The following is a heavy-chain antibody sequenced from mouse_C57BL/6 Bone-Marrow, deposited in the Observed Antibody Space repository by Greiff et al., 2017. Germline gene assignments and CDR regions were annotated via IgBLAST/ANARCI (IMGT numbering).Heavy chain of an antibody. Sequence: EVKVEESGGGLVQPGGSMKLSCVASGFTFSNYWMNWVRQSPEKGLEWAAQIRLKSDNYATHYAESVKGRFTISRDDSKSSVYLQMNNLRAEDTGIYYCTAHYGGYFDVWGTGTTVTVSS. CDR1: GFTFSNYW. CDR2: IRLKSDNYAT. CDR3: TAHYGGYFDV. J-gene: IGHJ1*03. D-gene: IGHD1-2*01. V-gene: IGHV6-3*01.